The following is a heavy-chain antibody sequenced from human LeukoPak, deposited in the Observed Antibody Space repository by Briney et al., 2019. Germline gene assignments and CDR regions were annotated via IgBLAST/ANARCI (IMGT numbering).Heavy chain of an antibody. CDR1: GGSFSGYY. CDR3: ARRPLGYCSSTSCPTPYYFDY. CDR2: INHSGST. D-gene: IGHD2-2*01. J-gene: IGHJ4*02. Sequence: PSETLSLTCAVYGGSFSGYYWSWIRQPPGKGLEWIGEINHSGSTNYKPSLKSRVTISVETSKNRFSLKLSSVTAADTAVYYCARRPLGYCSSTSCPTPYYFDYWGQGTLVTVSS. V-gene: IGHV4-34*01.